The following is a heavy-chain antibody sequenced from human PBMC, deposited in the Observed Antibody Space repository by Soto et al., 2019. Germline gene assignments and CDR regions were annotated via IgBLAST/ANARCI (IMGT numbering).Heavy chain of an antibody. Sequence: GGSLRLSCAASGFTFDDYAMHWVRQAPGKGLEWVSLISWDGGSTYYADSVKGRFTISRDNSKNSLYLQMNSLRAEDTALYYCAKDEGGWASDYYYYGMDVWGQGTTVTV. J-gene: IGHJ6*02. CDR1: GFTFDDYA. CDR3: AKDEGGWASDYYYYGMDV. V-gene: IGHV3-43D*04. CDR2: ISWDGGST. D-gene: IGHD1-26*01.